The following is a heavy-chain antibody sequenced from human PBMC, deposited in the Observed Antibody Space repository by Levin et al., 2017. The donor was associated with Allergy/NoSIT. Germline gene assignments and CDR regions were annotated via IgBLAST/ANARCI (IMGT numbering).Heavy chain of an antibody. CDR2: ISWNRGTI. Sequence: LSLTCAASGFAFDDYAMHWVRQAPGKGLEWVSTISWNRGTIGYADSVKGRFTISRDSAKNSLYLHMNSLRPEDTALYFCTKAGLNRTSYDHFDIWGQGTMVTVSS. CDR1: GFAFDDYA. J-gene: IGHJ3*02. V-gene: IGHV3-9*01. CDR3: TKAGLNRTSYDHFDI. D-gene: IGHD3-22*01.